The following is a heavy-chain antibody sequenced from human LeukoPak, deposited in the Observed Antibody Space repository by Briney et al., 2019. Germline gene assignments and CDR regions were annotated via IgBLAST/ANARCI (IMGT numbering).Heavy chain of an antibody. CDR3: ARESGDILVVPYY. J-gene: IGHJ4*02. V-gene: IGHV1-8*01. CDR1: GYTFTSYD. D-gene: IGHD2-2*01. Sequence: ASVTVSCKASGYTFTSYDINWVRQATGQGLEWMGWMSPISGKTGYAQKFQGRLTMTRNTAINTAYMELSGLTSEDTAVYYCARESGDILVVPYYWGQGTLVTVSS. CDR2: MSPISGKT.